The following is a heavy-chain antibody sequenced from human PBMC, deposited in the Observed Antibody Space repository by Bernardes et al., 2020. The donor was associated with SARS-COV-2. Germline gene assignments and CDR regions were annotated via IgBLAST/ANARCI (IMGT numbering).Heavy chain of an antibody. D-gene: IGHD4-17*01. V-gene: IGHV3-66*01. J-gene: IGHJ6*02. CDR2: IYRGGST. CDR1: GFTVSSKY. CDR3: ARGLRGDHPYEYYYGMDV. Sequence: GGSLRLSCAGSGFTVSSKYMNWVRQAPGKGLEWVSVIYRGGSTYYAESVKGRFTISRDNSKNTVYLQMNSLRAEDTAVYYCARGLRGDHPYEYYYGMDVWGQGTTVTVSS.